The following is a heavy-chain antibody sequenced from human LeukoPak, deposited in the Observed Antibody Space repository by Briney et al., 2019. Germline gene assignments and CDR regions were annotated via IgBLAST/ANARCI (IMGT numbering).Heavy chain of an antibody. CDR2: IRSKANSYAT. CDR1: GFTFSGSA. Sequence: GGSLRLSCAASGFTFSGSAMHWVRQASGKGLEWVGRIRSKANSYATTYAASVKGRFTISRDDSKNTAYLQMNSLKTEDTAVYYCTRVGVDLMDVWGKGTTVTISS. CDR3: TRVGVDLMDV. J-gene: IGHJ6*04. V-gene: IGHV3-73*01. D-gene: IGHD1-26*01.